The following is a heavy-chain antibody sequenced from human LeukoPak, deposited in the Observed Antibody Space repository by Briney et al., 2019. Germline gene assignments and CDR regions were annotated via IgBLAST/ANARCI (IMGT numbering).Heavy chain of an antibody. CDR2: ISGSGGST. D-gene: IGHD3-10*01. CDR3: SGVGELHDY. V-gene: IGHV3-23*01. CDR1: RFTFSNFA. J-gene: IGHJ4*02. Sequence: PGGSLRLSCAASRFTFSNFAMSWVRQAPGKGLEWVSAISGSGGSTYYADSVKGRFTISRDNSKNTLYPQMNSLRAEDTAVYYCSGVGELHDYWGQGTLVTVSS.